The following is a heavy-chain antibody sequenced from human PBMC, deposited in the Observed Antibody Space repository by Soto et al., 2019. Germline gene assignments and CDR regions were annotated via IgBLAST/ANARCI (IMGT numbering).Heavy chain of an antibody. Sequence: GASVKVSCKASGGTFSSYAISWVRQAPGQGLEWMGGIIPIFGTANYAQKFQGRVTITADKSTSTAYMELSSLRSEDTAVYYCASEKRIFGVVIAWYYYGMDVWGQGTTVTVS. CDR1: GGTFSSYA. D-gene: IGHD3-3*01. CDR3: ASEKRIFGVVIAWYYYGMDV. J-gene: IGHJ6*02. V-gene: IGHV1-69*06. CDR2: IIPIFGTA.